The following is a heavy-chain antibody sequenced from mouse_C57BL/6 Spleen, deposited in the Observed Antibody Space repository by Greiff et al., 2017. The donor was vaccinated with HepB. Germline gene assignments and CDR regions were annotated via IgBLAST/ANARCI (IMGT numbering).Heavy chain of an antibody. CDR2: IHPSDSDT. CDR3: AIDPDIYYYGSSSYFDY. D-gene: IGHD1-1*01. CDR1: GYTFTSYW. V-gene: IGHV1-74*01. J-gene: IGHJ2*01. Sequence: QVQLQQPGAELVKPGASVKVSCKASGYTFTSYWMHWVKQRPGQGLEWIGRIHPSDSDTNYNQKFKGKATLTVDKSSSSAYMQLSSLTSEDSAVYYCAIDPDIYYYGSSSYFDYWGQGTTLTVSS.